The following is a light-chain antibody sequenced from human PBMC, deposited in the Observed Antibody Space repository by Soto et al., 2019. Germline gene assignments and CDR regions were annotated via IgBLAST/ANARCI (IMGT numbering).Light chain of an antibody. CDR2: DVT. CDR1: SSDVGAYNY. CDR3: CSYAGSYRVV. V-gene: IGLV2-11*01. Sequence: QSALTQPRSVSGSPRQSVTISCTGTSSDVGAYNYVSWYQQHPGKAPKLMIYDVTKRPSGVPDRFSGSKSGNTASLTISGLQAEDEADYYCCSYAGSYRVVFGGGTKVTVL. J-gene: IGLJ2*01.